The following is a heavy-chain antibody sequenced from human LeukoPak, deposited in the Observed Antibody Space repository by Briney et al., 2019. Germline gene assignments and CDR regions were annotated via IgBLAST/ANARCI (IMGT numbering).Heavy chain of an antibody. Sequence: GASVKVSCKASEYTFGSYAIHWVRQAPGQRLEWMGWINAGNGDTKYSQEFQGRVTITRDTSATTAYMELSNLRSEDLAVYYCARDRAPKTVTSEVDAFDIWGQGTMVTVSS. CDR3: ARDRAPKTVTSEVDAFDI. CDR2: INAGNGDT. V-gene: IGHV1-3*03. J-gene: IGHJ3*02. D-gene: IGHD4-17*01. CDR1: EYTFGSYA.